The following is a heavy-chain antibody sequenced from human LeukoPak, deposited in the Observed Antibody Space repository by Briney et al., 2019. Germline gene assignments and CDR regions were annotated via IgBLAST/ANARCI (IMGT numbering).Heavy chain of an antibody. J-gene: IGHJ4*02. CDR2: ITASGAGT. Sequence: GGSLRLSCAASGFTFSSYAMSWVRQAPRRGLEWVSAITASGAGTYYADSVKGRSTISRDNSKNTLYLQMNSLRAEDTAVYYCAKDTLADIDYWRQGTLVTVSS. CDR1: GFTFSSYA. CDR3: AKDTLADIDY. V-gene: IGHV3-23*01. D-gene: IGHD2/OR15-2a*01.